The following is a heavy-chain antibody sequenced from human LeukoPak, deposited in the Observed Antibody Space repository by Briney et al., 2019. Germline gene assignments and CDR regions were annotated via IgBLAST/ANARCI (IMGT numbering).Heavy chain of an antibody. D-gene: IGHD5-18*01. CDR1: GFTFSSYG. V-gene: IGHV3-30*02. J-gene: IGHJ4*02. CDR2: IRYDGSNK. CDR3: AKDLGYSYGSGYAY. Sequence: GGSLRLSCAASGFTFSSYGMHWVRQAPGKGLEWVAFIRYDGSNKYYADSVKGRFTISRDNSKNTLYLQMNSLRAEDTAVYYCAKDLGYSYGSGYAYWGQGTLVPVSS.